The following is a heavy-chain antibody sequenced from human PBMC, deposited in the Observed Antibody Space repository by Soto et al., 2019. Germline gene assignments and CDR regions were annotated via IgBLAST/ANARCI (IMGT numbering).Heavy chain of an antibody. Sequence: QVQLVQSGAEVKKPGSSVKVSCTASGGTFSSYTISWVRQAPGQGLEWMGRIIPILGIANYAQKFQGRVTITADKSTSTAYMELSSLRSEDTAVYYCARGPPGCIVVQGYWGQGTLVTVSS. CDR3: ARGPPGCIVVQGY. CDR2: IIPILGIA. CDR1: GGTFSSYT. D-gene: IGHD2-15*01. J-gene: IGHJ4*02. V-gene: IGHV1-69*02.